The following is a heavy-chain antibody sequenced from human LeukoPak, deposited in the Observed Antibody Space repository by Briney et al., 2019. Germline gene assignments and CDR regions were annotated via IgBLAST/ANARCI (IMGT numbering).Heavy chain of an antibody. Sequence: SETLSLTCTVSGGSISSSSYYWGWIRQPPGKGLEWIGSMYYSGSTYYNPSLKSRVTISVDTSKNQFSLKLSSVTAADTAVYYCARHRGYSTITPFDPWGQGTLVTVSS. CDR3: ARHRGYSTITPFDP. J-gene: IGHJ5*02. D-gene: IGHD6-13*01. CDR1: GGSISSSSYY. CDR2: MYYSGST. V-gene: IGHV4-39*01.